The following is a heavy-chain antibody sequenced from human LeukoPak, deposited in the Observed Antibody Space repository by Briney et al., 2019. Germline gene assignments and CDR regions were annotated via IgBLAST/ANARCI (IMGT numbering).Heavy chain of an antibody. CDR1: GFTFSSYG. Sequence: GGSLRLSCAASGFTFSSYGMHWVRQAPGKGLEWVAVIWYDGSNEYYADSVKGRFTISRDNSKNTLYLQMNSLRAEDTAVYYCARDRDYGSGSYSLYYYYGMDVWGKGTTVTVSS. CDR2: IWYDGSNE. CDR3: ARDRDYGSGSYSLYYYYGMDV. V-gene: IGHV3-33*01. D-gene: IGHD3-10*01. J-gene: IGHJ6*04.